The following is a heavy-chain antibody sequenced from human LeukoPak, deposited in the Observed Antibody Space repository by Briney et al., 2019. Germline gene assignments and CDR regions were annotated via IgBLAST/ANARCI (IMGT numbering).Heavy chain of an antibody. J-gene: IGHJ5*02. Sequence: SETLSLTCSVSGASLSSYYWDWLRQSPGQGLEWIGYISDTGKTDSNPSLKSRVTISLDTSKKEFSLRLRSVPGADSAVFYWATGDYQPFSPRGPGIVVAVSS. CDR3: ATGDYQPFSP. D-gene: IGHD4-17*01. CDR1: GASLSSYY. CDR2: ISDTGKT. V-gene: IGHV4-59*01.